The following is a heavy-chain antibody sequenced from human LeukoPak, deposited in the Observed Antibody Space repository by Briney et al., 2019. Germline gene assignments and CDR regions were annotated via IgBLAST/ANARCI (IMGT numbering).Heavy chain of an antibody. V-gene: IGHV3-21*01. Sequence: SGGSLRLSCAASGFTFSNYSMNWVRQAPGKGLEWVSSISSSSSYIYYADSVKGRFTISRDNSKNTLYLQMNSLRAEDTAVYYCARGYGFDYWGQGTLVTVSS. CDR2: ISSSSSYI. J-gene: IGHJ4*02. CDR1: GFTFSNYS. CDR3: ARGYGFDY. D-gene: IGHD1-1*01.